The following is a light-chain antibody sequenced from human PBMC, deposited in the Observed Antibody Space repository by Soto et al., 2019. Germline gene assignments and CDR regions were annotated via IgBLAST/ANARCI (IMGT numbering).Light chain of an antibody. Sequence: DLQMTQSPSSLSASFGDRVTITCRASQSMSTYLQWYQQKPGKAPNILIYAASTLQRGVPSRFSGSGSATEVTLTMSSLEPEDFATDCCQHGYSTTLTFGGGPKVDIK. CDR1: QSMSTY. J-gene: IGKJ4*01. V-gene: IGKV1-39*01. CDR2: AAS. CDR3: QHGYSTTLT.